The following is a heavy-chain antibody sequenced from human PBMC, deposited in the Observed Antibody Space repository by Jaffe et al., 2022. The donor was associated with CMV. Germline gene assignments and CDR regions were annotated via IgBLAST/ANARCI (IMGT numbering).Heavy chain of an antibody. CDR2: INAGNGNT. V-gene: IGHV1-3*01. J-gene: IGHJ4*02. CDR1: GYTFTSYA. Sequence: QVQLVQSGAEVKKPGASVKVSCKASGYTFTSYAMHWVRQAPGQRLEWMGWINAGNGNTKYSQKFQGRVTITRDTSASTAYMELSSLRSEDTAVYYCARDRIFDYYGSGSVEPGFDYWGQGTLVTVSS. D-gene: IGHD3-10*01. CDR3: ARDRIFDYYGSGSVEPGFDY.